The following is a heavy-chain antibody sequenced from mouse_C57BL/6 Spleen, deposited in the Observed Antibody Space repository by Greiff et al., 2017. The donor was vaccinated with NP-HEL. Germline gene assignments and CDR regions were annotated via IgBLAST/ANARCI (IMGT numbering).Heavy chain of an antibody. D-gene: IGHD3-3*01. J-gene: IGHJ3*01. Sequence: QVQLQQPGAELVMPGASVKLSCKASGYTFTSYWMHWVKQRPGQGLEWIGEIDPSDSYTNYNQKFKGKSTLTVDKSSSTAYMQLASLTSEDSAVYSCASEGRGGFAYWGQGTLVTVSA. CDR3: ASEGRGGFAY. CDR2: IDPSDSYT. V-gene: IGHV1-69*01. CDR1: GYTFTSYW.